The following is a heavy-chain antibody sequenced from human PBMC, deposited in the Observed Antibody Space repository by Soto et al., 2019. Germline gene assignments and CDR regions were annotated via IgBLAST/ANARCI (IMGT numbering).Heavy chain of an antibody. CDR1: GYTFTGDY. CDR2: INPNSGGT. D-gene: IGHD3-22*01. CDR3: AREPYSDNRGYYHTFDF. Sequence: QVQLVQSGAEVKKPGASVKVSCKASGYTFTGDYVHWVRQAPGQGLEWMGWINPNSGGTNYAQKFQGRVTMTRDTSISTAYVELSRLKSEDTAMYYCAREPYSDNRGYYHTFDFWGQGTLVTVSS. V-gene: IGHV1-2*02. J-gene: IGHJ4*02.